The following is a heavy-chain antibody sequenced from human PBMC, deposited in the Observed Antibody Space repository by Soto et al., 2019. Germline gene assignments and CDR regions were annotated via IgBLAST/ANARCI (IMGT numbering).Heavy chain of an antibody. V-gene: IGHV3-21*06. Sequence: EVQLVESGGGLVKPGGSLRLSCTFTFNSYSLNWFRHAPGKGLEWVSSISSGSAYIKYADSVKGLFTISRDNANNLLYLQMSSLRVDDTAVYYCTIDQGGSYDSWFDPWGQGTLVTVSS. CDR2: ISSGSAYI. CDR1: TFNSYS. J-gene: IGHJ5*02. CDR3: TIDQGGSYDSWFDP. D-gene: IGHD1-26*01.